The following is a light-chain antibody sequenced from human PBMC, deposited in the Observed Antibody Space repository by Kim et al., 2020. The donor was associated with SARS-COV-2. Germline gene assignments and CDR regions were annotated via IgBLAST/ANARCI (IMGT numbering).Light chain of an antibody. Sequence: SYELTQPPSVSVAPGKTARIACGGDNIGKKSVHWYQQKPGLAPLLVIYFDSDRPSGIPERFSGSNSENTATLTISRVEAGDEADYYCQVWDSSSDHPGV. CDR2: FDS. CDR3: QVWDSSSDHPGV. CDR1: NIGKKS. J-gene: IGLJ3*02. V-gene: IGLV3-21*04.